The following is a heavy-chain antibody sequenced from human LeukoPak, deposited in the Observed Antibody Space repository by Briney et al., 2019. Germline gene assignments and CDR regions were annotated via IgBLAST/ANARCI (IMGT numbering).Heavy chain of an antibody. D-gene: IGHD1-26*01. CDR2: ISSSSSYI. CDR3: ARDARELRAFDY. CDR1: GFTFSSYS. Sequence: GGSLRLSCAASGFTFSSYSMNWVRQAPGKGLEWVSSISSSSSYIYYADSVKGRFTISRDNAKNSPYLQMHSLRAEDTAVYYCARDARELRAFDYWGQGTLVTVSS. V-gene: IGHV3-21*06. J-gene: IGHJ4*02.